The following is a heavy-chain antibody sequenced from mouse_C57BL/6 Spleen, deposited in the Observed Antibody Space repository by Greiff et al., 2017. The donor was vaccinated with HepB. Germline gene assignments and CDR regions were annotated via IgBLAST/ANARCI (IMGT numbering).Heavy chain of an antibody. V-gene: IGHV10-1*01. D-gene: IGHD2-1*01. CDR2: IRSKSNNYAT. J-gene: IGHJ2*01. CDR1: GFSFNTYA. Sequence: EVQVVESGGGLVQPKGSLKLSCAASGFSFNTYAMNWVRQAPGKGLEWVARIRSKSNNYATYYADSVKDRFTISRDDSESMLYLQMNNLKTEDTAMYYCVRHRDYGNYGYFDYWGQGTTLTVSS. CDR3: VRHRDYGNYGYFDY.